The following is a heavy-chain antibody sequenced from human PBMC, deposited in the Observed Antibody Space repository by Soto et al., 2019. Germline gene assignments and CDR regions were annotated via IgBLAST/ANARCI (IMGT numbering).Heavy chain of an antibody. CDR3: AREAIIVIAAPEYYFDY. D-gene: IGHD3-22*01. J-gene: IGHJ4*02. CDR2: IYSGGYT. V-gene: IGHV3-66*01. Sequence: GGSLRLSCAASGFDVSNTDMSWVHQAPGKGLEWVSVIYSGGYTNYADSVKGRFIVSRDSPKNTLYLQMDSLRAEDTAVYYCAREAIIVIAAPEYYFDYWGQGTLVTVS. CDR1: GFDVSNTD.